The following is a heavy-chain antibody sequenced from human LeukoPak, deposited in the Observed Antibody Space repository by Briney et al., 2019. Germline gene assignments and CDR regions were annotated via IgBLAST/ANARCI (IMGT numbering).Heavy chain of an antibody. Sequence: GGSLRLSCAASGFTFSSYGMSWVRQAPGKGLEWVAAISGSGGSKYYADSVKGRFTISRDNSKNTLYLQMNSRRGEDTAVYYGAKESEIVIVPAARGLFGYWGQGTLVTVSS. CDR2: ISGSGGSK. CDR1: GFTFSSYG. CDR3: AKESEIVIVPAARGLFGY. D-gene: IGHD2-2*01. V-gene: IGHV3-23*01. J-gene: IGHJ4*02.